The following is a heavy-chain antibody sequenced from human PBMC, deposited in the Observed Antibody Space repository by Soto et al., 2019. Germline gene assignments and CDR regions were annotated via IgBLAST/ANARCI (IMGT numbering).Heavy chain of an antibody. J-gene: IGHJ4*02. D-gene: IGHD5-18*01. V-gene: IGHV3-30*18. CDR1: GFPFSTFG. CDR2: ISYDGSNK. CDR3: AKDMKSGEYAYGWGPFDY. Sequence: PGGSLRLSCAASGFPFSTFGMHWARQALGKGLEWVAVISYDGSNKYYADSVKGRFTISRDNSKNTLYLQMNSLRAEDTAVYYCAKDMKSGEYAYGWGPFDYWGQGTLVTVSS.